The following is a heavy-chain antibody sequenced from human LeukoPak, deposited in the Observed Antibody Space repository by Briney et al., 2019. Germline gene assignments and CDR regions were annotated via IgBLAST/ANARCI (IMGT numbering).Heavy chain of an antibody. D-gene: IGHD2-2*01. Sequence: GGSLRLSCAASGFTFSSYGMSWVRQAPGKGLEWVSTISGAGVTTYDADSVKGRFTISRDNTKNTLYLQMNSLRAEDTAVYYCAKDRHAPGRYCSSTSCFPFDSWGQGTLVTVSS. CDR3: AKDRHAPGRYCSSTSCFPFDS. CDR2: ISGAGVTT. CDR1: GFTFSSYG. J-gene: IGHJ5*01. V-gene: IGHV3-23*01.